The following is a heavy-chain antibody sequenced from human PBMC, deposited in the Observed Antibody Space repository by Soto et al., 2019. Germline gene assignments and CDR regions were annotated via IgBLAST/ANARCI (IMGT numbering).Heavy chain of an antibody. CDR2: IYYSGST. V-gene: IGHV4-30-4*01. D-gene: IGHD3-3*01. J-gene: IGHJ5*02. CDR3: ARDGFSSWFDP. Sequence: SMGLSYTGSGYSISGGDYYWSLIRQPPGKGLEWIGYIYYSGSTYYNPSLRSRLTMSIDTSKNQFSLKLSSVTAADTAVYYCARDGFSSWFDPWGQGTMVTVSS. CDR1: GYSISGGDYY.